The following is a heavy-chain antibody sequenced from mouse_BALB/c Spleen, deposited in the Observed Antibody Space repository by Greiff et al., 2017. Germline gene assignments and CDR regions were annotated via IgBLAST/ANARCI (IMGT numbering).Heavy chain of an antibody. V-gene: IGHV1-54*01. CDR3: ARSELGFDY. CDR1: GYAFTNYL. J-gene: IGHJ2*01. Sequence: QVQLKQSGAELVRPGTSVKVSCKASGYAFTNYLIEWVKQRPGQGLEWIGVINPGSGGTNYNEKFKGKATLTADKSSSTAYMQLSSLTSDDSAVYFCARSELGFDYGGQGTTLTVSS. D-gene: IGHD4-1*01. CDR2: INPGSGGT.